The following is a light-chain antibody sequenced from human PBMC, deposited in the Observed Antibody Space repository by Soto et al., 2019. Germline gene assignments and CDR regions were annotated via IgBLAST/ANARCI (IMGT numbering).Light chain of an antibody. Sequence: QSVLTQPASVSGSPGQSITISCTGSSSDIGSYNYVSWYQQHPGQAPKVVIYDVSKRPSGVSVRFSGSKSGYTASLTISGLQAEDEADYYCSTYTGSSTVIFGGGTKVTV. CDR1: SSDIGSYNY. CDR2: DVS. CDR3: STYTGSSTVI. V-gene: IGLV2-14*01. J-gene: IGLJ2*01.